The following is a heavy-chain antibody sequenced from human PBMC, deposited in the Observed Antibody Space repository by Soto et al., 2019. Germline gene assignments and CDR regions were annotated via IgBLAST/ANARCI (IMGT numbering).Heavy chain of an antibody. V-gene: IGHV3-21*01. D-gene: IGHD3-22*01. J-gene: IGHJ3*02. CDR3: ATDYYFDASARIGAFDI. CDR1: GFTFSRYS. CDR2: ITTSSDV. Sequence: DVQLVESGGGLVKPGGSLRLSCAASGFTFSRYSMTWVRQTPGKGLEWVSSITTSSDVYYADSLKGRFTISRDNAKNSLYLQVNSLRADDTAVYYCATDYYFDASARIGAFDIWGQGRMVTVSS.